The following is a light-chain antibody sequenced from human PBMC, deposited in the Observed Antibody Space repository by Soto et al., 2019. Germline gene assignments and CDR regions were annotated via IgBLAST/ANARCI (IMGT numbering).Light chain of an antibody. J-gene: IGLJ3*02. CDR2: GNN. CDR3: QSYDNSRNEWV. CDR1: ASSIAARYD. V-gene: IGLV1-40*01. Sequence: QSVLTQPPSVSGAPGQRVTISCTGTASSIAARYDVLWYQQIPGKAPKLLIYGNNNRPSGVPDRFSASKSGISASLAITGLQADDEADYYCQSYDNSRNEWVFGGGTKVTVL.